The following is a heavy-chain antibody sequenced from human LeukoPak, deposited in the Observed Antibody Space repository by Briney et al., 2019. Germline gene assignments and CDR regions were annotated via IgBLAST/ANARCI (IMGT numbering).Heavy chain of an antibody. Sequence: PSETLSLTCTVSGGSISSSSYYWGWIRQPPGKGLEWIGRIYTSGSTNYNPSLKSRVTMSVDTSKNQFSLKLSSVTAADTAVYYCAIGFITGTVEDYWGQGTLVTVSS. J-gene: IGHJ4*02. CDR1: GGSISSSSYY. CDR3: AIGFITGTVEDY. D-gene: IGHD1-20*01. CDR2: IYTSGST. V-gene: IGHV4-61*05.